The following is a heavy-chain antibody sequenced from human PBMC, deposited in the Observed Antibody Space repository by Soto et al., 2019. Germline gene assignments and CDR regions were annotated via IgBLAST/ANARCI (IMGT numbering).Heavy chain of an antibody. D-gene: IGHD2-15*01. V-gene: IGHV4-30-4*01. J-gene: IGHJ4*02. CDR3: ARARGARYFDY. Sequence: SETLSLTCTVSGGSISSGDYYWSWIRQPPGKGLEWIGYIYYSGSTYYNPSLKSQVTISVDTSKNQFSLKLSSVTAADTAVYYCARARGARYFDYWGQGTLVTV. CDR2: IYYSGST. CDR1: GGSISSGDYY.